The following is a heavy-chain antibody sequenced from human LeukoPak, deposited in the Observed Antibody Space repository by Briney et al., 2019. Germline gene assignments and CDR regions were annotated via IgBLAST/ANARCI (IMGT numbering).Heavy chain of an antibody. CDR1: GFTVITND. V-gene: IGHV3-53*01. Sequence: GGSLRLSCAASGFTVITNDMTWVRQAPGKGLEWVSVLYSDGNTKYADSVQGRFTISRDNSKNTLYLEMNSLSPDDTAVYYRARGVEPLGANTLAYWGQGTLVSVSS. CDR3: ARGVEPLGANTLAY. J-gene: IGHJ4*02. D-gene: IGHD1-14*01. CDR2: LYSDGNT.